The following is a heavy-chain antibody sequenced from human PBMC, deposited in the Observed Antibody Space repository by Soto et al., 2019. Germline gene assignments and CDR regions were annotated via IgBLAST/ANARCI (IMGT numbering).Heavy chain of an antibody. Sequence: WGSLRLSCAASGCWFRTRAMSWVRQAPGKGLEWVASIRPGGGSTYYADSVKGRSAFSRDNSNVTLYLQMYSLRVEDTAIYYCNTPAKGGPSPGCLHFRGQGTLVTL. CDR3: NTPAKGGPSPGCLHF. D-gene: IGHD3-16*01. J-gene: IGHJ4*02. CDR2: IRPGGGST. CDR1: GCWFRTRA. V-gene: IGHV3-23*01.